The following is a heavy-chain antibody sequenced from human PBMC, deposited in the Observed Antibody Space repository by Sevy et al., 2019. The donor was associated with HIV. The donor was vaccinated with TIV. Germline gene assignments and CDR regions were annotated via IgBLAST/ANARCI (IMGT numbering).Heavy chain of an antibody. CDR1: GFTFGDYA. D-gene: IGHD3-16*01. Sequence: GGSLRLSCTASGFTFGDYAMSWCRQAPGKGLEWVGFIRSKTYGGTTEYAASGKGRFTISRDDSKSIAYLQMNSLKTEDTAVYYCTRVRGTISPYYYYGMDVWGQGTTVTVS. CDR3: TRVRGTISPYYYYGMDV. V-gene: IGHV3-49*03. J-gene: IGHJ6*02. CDR2: IRSKTYGGTT.